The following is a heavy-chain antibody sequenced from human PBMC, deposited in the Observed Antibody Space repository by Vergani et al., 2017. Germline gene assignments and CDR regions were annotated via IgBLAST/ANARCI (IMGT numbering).Heavy chain of an antibody. D-gene: IGHD2-15*01. Sequence: EVQLLELGGGLVQPGGSLRLSCGASGFTFSSYAMTWVRQAPGKGLEWVSAISGSGGNTFYTDSVKGRFTISRDNSKDTLYLQMNSLRVEDTAIYYCAKARDPNCKGGNCYSYYYGLDLWGQGTTVTVSS. CDR3: AKARDPNCKGGNCYSYYYGLDL. J-gene: IGHJ6*02. CDR2: ISGSGGNT. V-gene: IGHV3-23*01. CDR1: GFTFSSYA.